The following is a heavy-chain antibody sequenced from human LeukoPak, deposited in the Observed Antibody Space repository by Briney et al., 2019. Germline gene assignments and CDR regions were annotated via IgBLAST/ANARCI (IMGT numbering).Heavy chain of an antibody. D-gene: IGHD3-22*01. CDR2: INHSGST. CDR3: ARDYYDSSGYYGPDY. J-gene: IGHJ4*02. CDR1: GGSISSSSYY. Sequence: SETLSLTCTVSGGSISSSSYYWGWIRQPPGKGLEWIGEINHSGSTNYNPSLKSRVTISVDTSKNQFSLKLSSVTAADTAVYYCARDYYDSSGYYGPDYWGQGTLVTVSS. V-gene: IGHV4-39*07.